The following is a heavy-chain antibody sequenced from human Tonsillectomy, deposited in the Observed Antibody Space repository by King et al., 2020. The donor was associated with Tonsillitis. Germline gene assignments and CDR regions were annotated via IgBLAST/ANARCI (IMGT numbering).Heavy chain of an antibody. CDR1: GGSISSGSYY. Sequence: QLQESGPGLVKPSQTLSLTCTVSGGSISSGSYYWSWIRQPAGKGLEWIGRFYTSGSTNYNPSLKSRVTKSVDTSKNQFSLKLSSVTAADTAVYYCARVTWYYDFWSGYPNWFDPWGQGTLVTVSS. J-gene: IGHJ5*02. D-gene: IGHD3-3*01. CDR3: ARVTWYYDFWSGYPNWFDP. CDR2: FYTSGST. V-gene: IGHV4-61*02.